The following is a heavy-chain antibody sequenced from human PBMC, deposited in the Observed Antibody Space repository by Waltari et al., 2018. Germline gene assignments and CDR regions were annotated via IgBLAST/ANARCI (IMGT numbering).Heavy chain of an antibody. D-gene: IGHD4-4*01. CDR1: GVSISSSSYY. V-gene: IGHV4-39*07. CDR2: FYYDGYT. CDR3: ARGAGHYKPFDF. J-gene: IGHJ4*02. Sequence: QLQLQESGPGLVKPSETLSLICTVSGVSISSSSYYWGWIRQPPGKGLEWIAKFYYDGYTYYNASLQSRLTISLDTPKNQFSLKLTSVTAADTAVYYCARGAGHYKPFDFWGQGTLVAVSS.